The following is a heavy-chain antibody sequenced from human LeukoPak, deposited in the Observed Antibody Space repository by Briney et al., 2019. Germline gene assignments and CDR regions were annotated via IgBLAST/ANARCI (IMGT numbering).Heavy chain of an antibody. Sequence: ASVTVSCKASGYTFTSYDINWVRQATGQGLEWMGWMNPNSGNTGYAQKFQGRVTMTRNTSISTAYMELSSLRSEDTAVYYCARVLSGWYSESFDPWGQGTLVTVSS. D-gene: IGHD6-19*01. J-gene: IGHJ5*02. CDR2: MNPNSGNT. CDR1: GYTFTSYD. V-gene: IGHV1-8*01. CDR3: ARVLSGWYSESFDP.